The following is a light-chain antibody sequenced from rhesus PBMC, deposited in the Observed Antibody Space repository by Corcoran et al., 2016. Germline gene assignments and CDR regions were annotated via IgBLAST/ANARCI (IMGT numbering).Light chain of an antibody. CDR3: QQYNSAPFT. Sequence: DIQMTQSPSSLSASVGDTVTITCRASQGISSYLAWYQQKPGKAPKPLIYYASNLESGVPSRFSGSGSGTEFTLTISSLQTEDFATYYCQQYNSAPFTFGPGTKLDIK. V-gene: IGKV1-37*01. CDR1: QGISSY. CDR2: YAS. J-gene: IGKJ3*01.